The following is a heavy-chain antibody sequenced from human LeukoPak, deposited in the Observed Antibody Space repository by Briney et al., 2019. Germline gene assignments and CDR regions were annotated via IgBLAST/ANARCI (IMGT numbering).Heavy chain of an antibody. Sequence: GGSLRLSCDASGFTFSSYAMSWVRQVPGKGLEWVSVISGSGSNTYYADSVKGRFTISRDNSKNTLYLQMNSLGVEDTAVYYCAKTQRDCSSTSCSRYFGMDVWGQGTTVTVSS. V-gene: IGHV3-23*01. CDR1: GFTFSSYA. CDR2: ISGSGSNT. D-gene: IGHD2-2*01. J-gene: IGHJ6*02. CDR3: AKTQRDCSSTSCSRYFGMDV.